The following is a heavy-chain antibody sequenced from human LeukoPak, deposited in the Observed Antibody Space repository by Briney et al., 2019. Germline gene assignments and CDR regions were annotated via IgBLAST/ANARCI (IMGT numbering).Heavy chain of an antibody. CDR1: GFTFSNYW. CDR2: IKQDGSGK. J-gene: IGHJ4*02. Sequence: GGSLRLPCAASGFTFSNYWMSWVRQAPGKGLEWVANIKQDGSGKYYVDSVKGRFSISRDNAKNSLYLQMNSLRAEDTAVYYCARDKRTGDSYFEYWGQGTLVTVSS. V-gene: IGHV3-7*01. CDR3: ARDKRTGDSYFEY. D-gene: IGHD7-27*01.